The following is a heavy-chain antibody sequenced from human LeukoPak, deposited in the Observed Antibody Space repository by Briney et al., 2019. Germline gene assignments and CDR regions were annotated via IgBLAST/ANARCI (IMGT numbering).Heavy chain of an antibody. CDR3: ARDYYDSSGYYEGDY. V-gene: IGHV3-7*01. Sequence: GGSLRLSCAASGFTFGSYWMSWVRQAPGKGLEWVANIKQDGSEKYYVDSVKGRFTISRDNAKNSLYLQMNSLRAEDTAVYYCARDYYDSSGYYEGDYWGQGTLVTVSS. CDR2: IKQDGSEK. CDR1: GFTFGSYW. D-gene: IGHD3-22*01. J-gene: IGHJ4*02.